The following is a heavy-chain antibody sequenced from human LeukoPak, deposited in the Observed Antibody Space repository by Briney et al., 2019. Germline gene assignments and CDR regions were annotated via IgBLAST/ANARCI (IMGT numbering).Heavy chain of an antibody. V-gene: IGHV1-58*01. CDR1: GFTFTSSA. Sequence: ASVTVSCTASGFTFTSSAVQWVRQARGQRLEWIGWIVVGSGNTNYAQKFQERVTITRDMSTSTAYMELSSLRSEDTAVYYCAAPGGGYCSGGSCYGRPSTYNWFDPWGQGTLVTVSS. J-gene: IGHJ5*02. CDR3: AAPGGGYCSGGSCYGRPSTYNWFDP. D-gene: IGHD2-15*01. CDR2: IVVGSGNT.